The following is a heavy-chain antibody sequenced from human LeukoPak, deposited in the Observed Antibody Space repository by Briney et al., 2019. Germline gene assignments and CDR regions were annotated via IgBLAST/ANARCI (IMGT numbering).Heavy chain of an antibody. Sequence: SETLSLTCAVYGGSFSGYYWSWIRQPPGKGLEWIGEINHSGSTYYNPSLKSRVTISVDTSKNQFSLKLSSGTAADTAVYYRARGMYYYDSSGYYYAKPGFDYWGQGTLVTVSS. CDR2: INHSGST. V-gene: IGHV4-34*01. CDR1: GGSFSGYY. D-gene: IGHD3-22*01. CDR3: ARGMYYYDSSGYYYAKPGFDY. J-gene: IGHJ4*02.